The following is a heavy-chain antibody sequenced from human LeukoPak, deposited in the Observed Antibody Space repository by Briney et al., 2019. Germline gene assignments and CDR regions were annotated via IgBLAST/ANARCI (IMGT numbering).Heavy chain of an antibody. V-gene: IGHV3-33*01. Sequence: GRSLRLSCAASGFTFSSYGMHWVRQAPGKGLEWVAVIWYDGSNKYYADSVKGRFTISRDNAKNSLYLQMNSLRAEDTAVYYCARVTAVAGTMAFDIWGQGTMVTVSS. CDR1: GFTFSSYG. D-gene: IGHD6-19*01. J-gene: IGHJ3*02. CDR2: IWYDGSNK. CDR3: ARVTAVAGTMAFDI.